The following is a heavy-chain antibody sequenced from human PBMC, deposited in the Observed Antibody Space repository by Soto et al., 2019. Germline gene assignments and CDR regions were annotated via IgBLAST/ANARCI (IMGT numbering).Heavy chain of an antibody. CDR1: GDSASSNSAI. V-gene: IGHV6-1*01. Sequence: QVQLQQSGPGLVKPSQTLTLTCAISGDSASSNSAIWNWIRQSPSRGHEWPGRTYYRSKWYNNYADSVKGRISINPDLSKNQFSLQLNSVTPEDTAVYYCSTWHFDYWGQGPLVTVSS. CDR3: STWHFDY. J-gene: IGHJ4*02. CDR2: TYYRSKWYN.